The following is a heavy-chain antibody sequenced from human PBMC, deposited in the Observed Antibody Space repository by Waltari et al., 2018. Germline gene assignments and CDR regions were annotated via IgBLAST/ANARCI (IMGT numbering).Heavy chain of an antibody. Sequence: QAQLVQSGAEVKKPGASVKVSCKASGYTFSDYGISWVRKASGQGLEWMGWISGNNGHTNHAQKFQGRLIMTKDTSPTTVYMELTYLTSDDSAVYYCARERHRLMEEGYLMALDPWGQGTLVTVSS. CDR3: ARERHRLMEEGYLMALDP. V-gene: IGHV1-18*01. D-gene: IGHD3-3*01. J-gene: IGHJ5*02. CDR1: GYTFSDYG. CDR2: ISGNNGHT.